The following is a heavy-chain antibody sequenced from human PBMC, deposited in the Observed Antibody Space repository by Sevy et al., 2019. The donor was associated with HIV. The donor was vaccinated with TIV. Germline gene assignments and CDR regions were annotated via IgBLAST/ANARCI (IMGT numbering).Heavy chain of an antibody. J-gene: IGHJ4*02. Sequence: ASVKVSCKLSGYTLTKLSMHWVRQAPGKGLEWMGGFDPEDDETIYTQNFQGRITMTEDPSTDTAYMELNGLKSEETAVYYCTTGFPGEYPECGGVRCYTDYFAHWGQGTLVTVSS. CDR2: FDPEDDET. V-gene: IGHV1-24*01. D-gene: IGHD2-2*02. CDR1: GYTLTKLS. CDR3: TTGFPGEYPECGGVRCYTDYFAH.